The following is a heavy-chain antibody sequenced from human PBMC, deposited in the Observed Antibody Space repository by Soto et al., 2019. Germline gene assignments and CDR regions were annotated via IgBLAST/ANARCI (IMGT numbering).Heavy chain of an antibody. CDR1: GDSISSYY. J-gene: IGHJ4*02. CDR2: IYYSGST. D-gene: IGHD7-27*01. V-gene: IGHV4-59*01. CDR3: VRGWGGYFDN. Sequence: QVQLQESGPGLVKPSETLALTCTVSGDSISSYYWSWIRQPPGKGLEWIGYIYYSGSTNYNPSLKSRVPISVDTSKNQFSLKLSSVTAADTAVYYCVRGWGGYFDNWGQGTLVTVSS.